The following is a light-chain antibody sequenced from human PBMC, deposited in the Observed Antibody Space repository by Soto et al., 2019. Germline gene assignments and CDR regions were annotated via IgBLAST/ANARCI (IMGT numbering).Light chain of an antibody. CDR3: QQRSNWPG. CDR1: QSVSSY. J-gene: IGKJ4*02. Sequence: EIVLTQSPATLSLSPGERATLSCRASQSVSSYLAWYQQKPGQAPRLLIYDASNRATGIPDRFSGSGSGTDFTLTISSLEPEDFAVYYCQQRSNWPGFGGGTKVEIK. CDR2: DAS. V-gene: IGKV3-11*01.